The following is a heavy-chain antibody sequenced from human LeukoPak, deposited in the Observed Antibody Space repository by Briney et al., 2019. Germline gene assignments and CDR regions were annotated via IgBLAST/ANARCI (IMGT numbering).Heavy chain of an antibody. CDR2: IYYSGST. Sequence: SETLSLTCTVSGGSISSYYWSWIRQPPGKGLEWIGYIYYSGSTNYNPSLKSRVTISVDTSKNQFSLKLSSVTAADTAVYYCARGGITMVRGVIDYWGQGTLVTVSS. V-gene: IGHV4-59*12. J-gene: IGHJ4*02. D-gene: IGHD3-10*01. CDR1: GGSISSYY. CDR3: ARGGITMVRGVIDY.